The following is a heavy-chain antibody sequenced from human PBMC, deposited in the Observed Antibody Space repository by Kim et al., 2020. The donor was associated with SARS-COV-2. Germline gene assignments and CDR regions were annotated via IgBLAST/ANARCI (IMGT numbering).Heavy chain of an antibody. CDR1: GFTFSSYA. J-gene: IGHJ4*02. Sequence: GGSLRLSCAASGFTFSSYAMHWVRQAPGKGLEWVAVISYDGSNKYYADSVKGRFTISRDNSKNTLYLQMNSLRAEDTAVYYCASLPRIDYWGQGTLVTVSS. V-gene: IGHV3-30-3*01. CDR3: ASLPRIDY. CDR2: ISYDGSNK.